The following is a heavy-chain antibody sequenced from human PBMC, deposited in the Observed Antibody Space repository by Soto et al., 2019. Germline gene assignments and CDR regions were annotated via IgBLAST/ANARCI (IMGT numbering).Heavy chain of an antibody. CDR3: ARERPDGARLDP. D-gene: IGHD6-6*01. CDR1: GGSISSGDYY. J-gene: IGHJ5*02. CDR2: IYYSGST. V-gene: IGHV4-30-4*01. Sequence: SETLSLTCTVSGGSISSGDYYWSWIRQPPGKGLEWIGYIYYSGSTFYNPSLKSRLTISVDTSKNQFSLKLSSVTAADTAVYYCARERPDGARLDPWGQGTLVTVS.